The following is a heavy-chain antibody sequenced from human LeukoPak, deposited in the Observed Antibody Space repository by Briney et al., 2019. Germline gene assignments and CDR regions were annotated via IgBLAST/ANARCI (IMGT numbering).Heavy chain of an antibody. V-gene: IGHV4-59*07. J-gene: IGHJ4*02. CDR2: IYYSGST. D-gene: IGHD3-10*01. CDR1: GGSISSYY. CDR3: ARVPYGSGFDY. Sequence: SDTLSLTCTVSGGSISSYYWSWIRQPPGKGLEWIGYIYYSGSTNYNPSLKSRVTISVDTSKNQFSLKLSSVTAADTAVYYCARVPYGSGFDYWGQGTLVTVSS.